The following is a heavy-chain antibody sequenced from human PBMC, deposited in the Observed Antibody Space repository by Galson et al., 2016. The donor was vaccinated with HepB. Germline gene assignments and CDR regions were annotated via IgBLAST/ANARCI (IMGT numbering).Heavy chain of an antibody. CDR1: GFTVSGKY. V-gene: IGHV3-53*01. J-gene: IGHJ4*02. CDR2: IHTGGST. CDR3: ALGTGIGWYGAD. D-gene: IGHD6-19*01. Sequence: SLRLSCAASGFTVSGKYMSWVRQAPGKGLEWVSVIHTGGSTYYADSVKGRFTISSDNSKNTLYLQMNSRRAEDTAVYYCALGTGIGWYGADWGQGTLVTVSS.